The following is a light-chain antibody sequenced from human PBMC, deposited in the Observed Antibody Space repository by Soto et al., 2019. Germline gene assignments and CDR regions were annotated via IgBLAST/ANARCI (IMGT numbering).Light chain of an antibody. J-gene: IGLJ1*01. V-gene: IGLV2-18*02. CDR3: SSYTGSSTLV. CDR2: EAS. Sequence: QSALTQPPSVSGSPGQSVTISCTGTSTDFVSYNRVSWYQQPPGTAPKLIIYEASNRPSGVSNRFSGSKSGNTASLTISGLQAEDEADYYCSSYTGSSTLVFGTGTKVTVL. CDR1: STDFVSYNR.